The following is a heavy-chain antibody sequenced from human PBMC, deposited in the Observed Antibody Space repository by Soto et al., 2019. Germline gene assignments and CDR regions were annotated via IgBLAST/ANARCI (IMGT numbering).Heavy chain of an antibody. J-gene: IGHJ4*02. CDR3: ASRTSGWYFDY. CDR1: GFTFSSYA. Sequence: EVQLLESGGGLVQPGGSLRLSCTASGFTFSSYAMNWVRQAPGKGLEWVSVISGSGGSTYYADSVKGRFTISRDNSKNKLYQQMNSLRAEDTAVYYCASRTSGWYFDYWGQGTLVTVSS. CDR2: ISGSGGST. D-gene: IGHD6-19*01. V-gene: IGHV3-23*01.